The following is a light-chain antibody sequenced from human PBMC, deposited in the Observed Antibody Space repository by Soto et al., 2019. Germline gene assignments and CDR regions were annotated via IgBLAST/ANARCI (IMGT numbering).Light chain of an antibody. CDR1: SSDVGGYNL. CDR2: EGS. J-gene: IGLJ1*01. Sequence: QSALTQPASVSGSPRQSITISCTGTSSDVGGYNLVSWYQQHPGKAPKVMIYEGSKRPSGVSNRFSGSKSGNTASLTISGLQAEDEADYYCCSYAGSSTYVFGTGTKLTVL. V-gene: IGLV2-23*01. CDR3: CSYAGSSTYV.